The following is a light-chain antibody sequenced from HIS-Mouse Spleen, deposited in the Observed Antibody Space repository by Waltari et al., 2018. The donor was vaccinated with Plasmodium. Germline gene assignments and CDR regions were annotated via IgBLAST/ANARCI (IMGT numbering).Light chain of an antibody. J-gene: IGKJ2*01. CDR1: QSVSSN. V-gene: IGKV3-15*01. Sequence: EIVMTQSPATLSVSPGERATLSCRASQSVSSNLAWYQQKTGQAPRLLIYGASTRATGMPARFIGIGSGTEFTLTISSLQSEDFAVYYCQQYNNPRTTFGQGTKLEIK. CDR3: QQYNNPRTT. CDR2: GAS.